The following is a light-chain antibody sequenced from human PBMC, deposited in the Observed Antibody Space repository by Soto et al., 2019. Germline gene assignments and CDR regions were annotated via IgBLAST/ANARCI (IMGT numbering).Light chain of an antibody. J-gene: IGKJ2*01. CDR2: GAS. V-gene: IGKV3-15*01. CDR3: QQYDSWPPSYT. CDR1: QSVGSY. Sequence: EIVMTQSPATLSVSLGDRATLSCRASQSVGSYLAWYQQKPCQAPRLLIYGASTRATGIPARFSGSGSETDFTLTISSLQSEDFAVYYCQQYDSWPPSYTFGQGTKLEIK.